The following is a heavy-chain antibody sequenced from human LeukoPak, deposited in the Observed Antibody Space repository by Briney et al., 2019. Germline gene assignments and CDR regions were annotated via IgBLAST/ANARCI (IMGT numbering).Heavy chain of an antibody. CDR3: ARVGQLTNPYMDV. CDR1: GGSFSGYY. D-gene: IGHD6-6*01. J-gene: IGHJ6*03. V-gene: IGHV4-34*01. Sequence: PSETLSLTCAVYGGSFSGYYWSWIRQPPGKGLEWIGEINHSGSTNYNPSLKSRVTISVGTSKNQFSLKLSSVTAADTAVYYCARVGQLTNPYMDVWGKGTTVTVSS. CDR2: INHSGST.